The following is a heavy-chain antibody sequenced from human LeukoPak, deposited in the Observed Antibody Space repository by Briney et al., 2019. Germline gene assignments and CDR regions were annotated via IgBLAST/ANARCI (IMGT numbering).Heavy chain of an antibody. V-gene: IGHV3-23*01. J-gene: IGHJ6*02. CDR2: ISGSGGST. D-gene: IGHD7-27*01. CDR3: AKVQTGDRYYYYGMDV. CDR1: GFTFSSYA. Sequence: GGSLRLSCAASGFTFSSYAMSWVRQAPGKGLEWVSAISGSGGSTYYADSVKGRFTIPRDNSKNTLYLQMNSLRAEDTAVYYCAKVQTGDRYYYYGMDVWAKGPRSPSP.